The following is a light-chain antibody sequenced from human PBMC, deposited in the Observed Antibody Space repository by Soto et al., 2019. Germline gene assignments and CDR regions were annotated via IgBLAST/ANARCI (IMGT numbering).Light chain of an antibody. Sequence: EIVMTQSPATLSVSPGARATLSCRASQIVTSNLAWYQQKPGQAPRLLIYGASTRATGIPARFSGSGSGTEFTLTISSLQSEDFAVYYCQQYNNWPPTFGQGTRLEIK. V-gene: IGKV3-15*01. CDR3: QQYNNWPPT. CDR2: GAS. J-gene: IGKJ5*01. CDR1: QIVTSN.